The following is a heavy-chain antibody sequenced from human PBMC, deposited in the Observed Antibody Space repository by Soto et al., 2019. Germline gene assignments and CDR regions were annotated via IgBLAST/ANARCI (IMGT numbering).Heavy chain of an antibody. J-gene: IGHJ5*02. V-gene: IGHV4-30-4*01. D-gene: IGHD3-3*01. Sequence: PSETLSLTCTVSGGSISSGDYYWSWIRQPPGKGLEWIGYIYYSGSSYYNPSLKSRVSISIDTSKNQFSLKLSSVTAADTAVYYCARSRISIFGILIIGSSFEPWGQGSLVTVSA. CDR3: ARSRISIFGILIIGSSFEP. CDR1: GGSISSGDYY. CDR2: IYYSGSS.